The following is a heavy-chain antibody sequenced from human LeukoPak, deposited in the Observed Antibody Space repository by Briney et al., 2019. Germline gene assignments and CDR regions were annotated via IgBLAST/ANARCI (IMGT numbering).Heavy chain of an antibody. J-gene: IGHJ4*02. CDR2: ISSSSSYI. Sequence: GGSLRLSCAASGFTFSSYSMNWVRQAPGKGLEWVSSISSSSSYIYYADSVKGRFTISRDNAKNSLYLQMNGLRAEDTAVYYCARDRTPYSSGWYGSCWGQGTLVTVAS. CDR1: GFTFSSYS. D-gene: IGHD6-19*01. CDR3: ARDRTPYSSGWYGSC. V-gene: IGHV3-21*01.